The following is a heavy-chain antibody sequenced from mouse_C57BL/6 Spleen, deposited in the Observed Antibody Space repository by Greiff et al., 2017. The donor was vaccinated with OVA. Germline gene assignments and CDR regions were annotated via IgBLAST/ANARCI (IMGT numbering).Heavy chain of an antibody. CDR1: GYTFTDYE. CDR2: IDPETGGT. Sequence: QVQLQQSGAELVRPGASVTLSCKASGYTFTDYEMHWVKQTPVHGLEWIGAIDPETGGTAYNQKFKGKAILTADKSSSTAYMELRSLTSEDSAVYYCTRWLLPEFDYWGQGTTLTVSS. V-gene: IGHV1-15*01. D-gene: IGHD2-3*01. CDR3: TRWLLPEFDY. J-gene: IGHJ2*01.